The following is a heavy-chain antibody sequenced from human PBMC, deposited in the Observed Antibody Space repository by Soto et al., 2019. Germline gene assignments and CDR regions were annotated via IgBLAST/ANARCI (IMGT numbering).Heavy chain of an antibody. CDR1: GGTFSSYA. CDR2: IIPIFGTA. J-gene: IGHJ3*02. CDR3: ATPPNGGATMSDAFDI. D-gene: IGHD2-8*01. V-gene: IGHV1-69*12. Sequence: QVQLVQSGAEVKKPGSSVKVSCKASGGTFSSYAISWVRQAPGQGLEWMGGIIPIFGTANYAQKFQGRVTITADESTSTAYMELSSLRSEDTAVYYCATPPNGGATMSDAFDIWGQGTMVTVSS.